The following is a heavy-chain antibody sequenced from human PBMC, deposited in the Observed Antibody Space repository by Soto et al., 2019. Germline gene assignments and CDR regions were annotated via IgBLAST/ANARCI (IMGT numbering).Heavy chain of an antibody. CDR2: IYYSGST. D-gene: IGHD4-17*01. J-gene: IGHJ3*02. V-gene: IGHV4-59*08. CDR3: ARHLSHDGGDRGDIFDI. CDR1: GGSISHYH. Sequence: QVQLQESGPRLVKPSETLSLTCAVSGGSISHYHWSWIRQPPGKGLEWMGYIYYSGSTNYNPSLTRRAPMSVDKAKNQFSLRLSSVPATDTAVYYCARHLSHDGGDRGDIFDIWGSGTIVIVSS.